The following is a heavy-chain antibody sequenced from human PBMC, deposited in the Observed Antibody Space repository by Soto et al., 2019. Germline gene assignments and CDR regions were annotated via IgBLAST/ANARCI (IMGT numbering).Heavy chain of an antibody. CDR1: ESTFRGYW. V-gene: IGHV3-74*01. CDR3: ARGSSHHAFEI. CDR2: VNGDGSGT. Sequence: EVQLVESGGDLVQPGGSLRLSCAASESTFRGYWMHWVRQAPGKGLVWVSRVNGDGSGTIYGASVKGRFTVSRDNPKNTLFLQMNSLRVADTAIYYCARGSSHHAFEIWGQGTMVTVSS. J-gene: IGHJ3*02.